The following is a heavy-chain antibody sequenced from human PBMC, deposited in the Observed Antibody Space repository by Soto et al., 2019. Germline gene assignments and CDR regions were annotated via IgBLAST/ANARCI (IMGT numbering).Heavy chain of an antibody. CDR1: GFTFSNYW. Sequence: SGFTFSNYWMQWVRQAPGKGLVWVSRINSDGSSTSYADSVKGRLTISRDNAKNTLYLQMNSLRAEDTAVYYCARAVRSGSYPYYYYGMDVWGQGTTVTVSS. D-gene: IGHD3-10*01. V-gene: IGHV3-74*01. CDR2: INSDGSST. CDR3: ARAVRSGSYPYYYYGMDV. J-gene: IGHJ6*02.